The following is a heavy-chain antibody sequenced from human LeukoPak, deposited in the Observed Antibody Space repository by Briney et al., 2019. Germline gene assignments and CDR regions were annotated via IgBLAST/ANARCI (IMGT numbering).Heavy chain of an antibody. CDR1: GGSFSGYY. CDR3: ARMKGHRNGDYYYGMDV. Sequence: TLSLTCAVYGGSFSGYYWSWIRQPPGKALEWLARIDWDDDKYYSTSLKTRLTISKDTSKNQVVLTMTNMDPVDTATYYCARMKGHRNGDYYYGMDVWGQGTTVTVSS. CDR2: IDWDDDK. J-gene: IGHJ6*02. V-gene: IGHV2-70*11. D-gene: IGHD4-17*01.